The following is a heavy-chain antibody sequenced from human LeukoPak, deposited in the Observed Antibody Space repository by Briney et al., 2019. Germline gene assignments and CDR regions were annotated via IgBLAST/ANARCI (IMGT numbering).Heavy chain of an antibody. Sequence: SETLSLACTVSGGSFSSSSYFWGWIRQPPGKGLEWIGSILYSGSTYYNPSLKSRVTISVDTSKDQFSLKLNAVTAADTAVYYCARDFWDCSGGNCYRDIFDSWGQGTLVTVSS. V-gene: IGHV4-39*07. J-gene: IGHJ4*02. CDR1: GGSFSSSSYF. CDR3: ARDFWDCSGGNCYRDIFDS. D-gene: IGHD2-15*01. CDR2: ILYSGST.